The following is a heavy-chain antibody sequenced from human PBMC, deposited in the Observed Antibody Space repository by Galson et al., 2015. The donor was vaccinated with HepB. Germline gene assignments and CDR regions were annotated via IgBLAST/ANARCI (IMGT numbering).Heavy chain of an antibody. Sequence: SLRLSCAASGFTFSSYAMHWVRQAPGKGLEWVAVISYDGSNKYYADSVKGRFTISRDNSKNTLYLQMNSLRAEDTAVYYCARDGGSSGWGLDYWGQGTLVTVSS. CDR3: ARDGGSSGWGLDY. V-gene: IGHV3-30*04. D-gene: IGHD6-19*01. CDR1: GFTFSSYA. CDR2: ISYDGSNK. J-gene: IGHJ4*02.